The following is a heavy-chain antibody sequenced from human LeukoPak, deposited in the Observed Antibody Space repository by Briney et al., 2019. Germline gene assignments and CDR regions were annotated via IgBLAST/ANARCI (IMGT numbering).Heavy chain of an antibody. V-gene: IGHV3-23*01. D-gene: IGHD3-10*01. CDR2: ISGGGDGT. Sequence: GGSLRLSCAASGFTFSTYAMTWVRQAPGQGLEWVSTISGGGDGTHYADSVKGRFTISRDNSKNTLYLQMSNLRVDDAAVYYCAKDLPGSGTYFDYWGQGTLVPVSS. J-gene: IGHJ4*02. CDR3: AKDLPGSGTYFDY. CDR1: GFTFSTYA.